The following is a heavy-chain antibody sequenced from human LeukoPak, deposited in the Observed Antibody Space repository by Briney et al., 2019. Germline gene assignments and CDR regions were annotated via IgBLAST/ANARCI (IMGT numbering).Heavy chain of an antibody. V-gene: IGHV3-30-3*01. CDR3: ARPYDSSGQGAAFDY. D-gene: IGHD3-22*01. CDR1: GFTFSSYA. Sequence: GRSLRLSCAASGFTFSSYAMHWVRQAPGKGLEWVAVISYDGSNKYYADSVKGRFTISRDNSKNTLYLQMNSLRAEDTAVYYCARPYDSSGQGAAFDYWRQGTLVTVSS. J-gene: IGHJ4*02. CDR2: ISYDGSNK.